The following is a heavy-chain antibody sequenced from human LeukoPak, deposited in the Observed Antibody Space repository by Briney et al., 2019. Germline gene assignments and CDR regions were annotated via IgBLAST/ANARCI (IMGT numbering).Heavy chain of an antibody. J-gene: IGHJ4*01. CDR1: GFTVSSNY. CDR2: IYSGGST. V-gene: IGHV3-53*01. D-gene: IGHD5-12*01. CDR3: ARASDATLDY. Sequence: AGGSLRLSCAASGFTVSSNYMSWVRQAPGKGLEWVSVIYSGGSTYYADSVKGRFTISRDNSKNTLYLQMNSLRAEDTAVYYCARASDATLDYWGQGTLVTVSS.